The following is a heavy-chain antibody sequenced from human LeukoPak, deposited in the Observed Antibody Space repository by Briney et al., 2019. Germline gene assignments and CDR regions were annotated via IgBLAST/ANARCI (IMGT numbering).Heavy chain of an antibody. CDR1: GYTFTGYY. V-gene: IGHV1-2*02. CDR2: INPNSGGT. CDR3: AKDRSSAESPYGMDV. J-gene: IGHJ6*02. D-gene: IGHD6-6*01. Sequence: GASVKVSCKASGYTFTGYYMHWVRQAPGQGLEWMGWINPNSGGTNYAQKFQGRVTMTRDTSISTAYMELSRLRSDDRAGYYCAKDRSSAESPYGMDVWGQGTTVTVSS.